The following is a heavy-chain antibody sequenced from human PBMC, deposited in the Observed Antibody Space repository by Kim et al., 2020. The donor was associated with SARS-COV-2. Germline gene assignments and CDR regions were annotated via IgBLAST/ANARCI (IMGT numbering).Heavy chain of an antibody. V-gene: IGHV1-69*01. Sequence: GTANYAQKFQGRVTITADESTSTAYMELSSLRSEDTAVYYCATLVGTLIPWGQGTLVTVSS. D-gene: IGHD1-26*01. CDR3: ATLVGTLIP. CDR2: GTA. J-gene: IGHJ5*02.